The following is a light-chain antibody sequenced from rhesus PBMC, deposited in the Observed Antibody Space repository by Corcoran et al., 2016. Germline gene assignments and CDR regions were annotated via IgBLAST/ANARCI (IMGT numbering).Light chain of an antibody. J-gene: IGKJ2*01. CDR1: QGISNW. CDR3: QQHDNSPYS. CDR2: RAS. V-gene: IGKV1-69*01. Sequence: DIQMTQSPSSLSASVGDKVTITCHASQGISNWLAWYQQNPGKAPKLLIYRASNLETGVPSRISGSGAGTDFTLTISSLQPEDIATDYGQQHDNSPYSFGQGTKVEIK.